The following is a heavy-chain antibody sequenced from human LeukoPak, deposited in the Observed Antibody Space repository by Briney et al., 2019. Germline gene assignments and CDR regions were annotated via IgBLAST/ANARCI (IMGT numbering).Heavy chain of an antibody. J-gene: IGHJ6*03. Sequence: SETLSLTCTVSGGSISSCYWSWIWQPQGTGLGRNGYSCDSGSTNHNPSLKSRVTISVDTSKTQFSLKLSSVTAADTAVYYCARDPPYSSGYYYYMDVWGKGTTVSVSS. V-gene: IGHV4-59*01. D-gene: IGHD6-19*01. CDR1: GGSISSCY. CDR2: SCDSGST. CDR3: ARDPPYSSGYYYYMDV.